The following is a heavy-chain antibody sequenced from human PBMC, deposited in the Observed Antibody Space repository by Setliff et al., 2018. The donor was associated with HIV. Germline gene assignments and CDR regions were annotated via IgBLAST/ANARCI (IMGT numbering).Heavy chain of an antibody. CDR1: GGTFSSYA. CDR3: GIDSGIYSRSPIDY. Sequence: SVKVSCKASGGTFSSYAISWVRQAPGQGLEWMGRIIPVFGTANYAHKFQGRVTITADKSTSTAYMELSSLRSEDTALYYCGIDSGIYSRSPIDYWGQGTLVTVS. V-gene: IGHV1-69*06. D-gene: IGHD6-6*01. CDR2: IIPVFGTA. J-gene: IGHJ4*02.